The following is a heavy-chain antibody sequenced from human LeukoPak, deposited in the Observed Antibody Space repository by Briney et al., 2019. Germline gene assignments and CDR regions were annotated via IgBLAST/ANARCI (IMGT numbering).Heavy chain of an antibody. CDR3: ATDPTTITIFGVVQNI. Sequence: GASVKVPCKVSGYTLTELSMHWVPQAPGKGPEGRGGFVLEDGETIYAQKCQGRVTMAEDTSTDTAYMELSSLRSEDTAVYYCATDPTTITIFGVVQNIWGQGTLVTVSS. CDR2: FVLEDGET. CDR1: GYTLTELS. V-gene: IGHV1-24*01. D-gene: IGHD3-3*01. J-gene: IGHJ4*02.